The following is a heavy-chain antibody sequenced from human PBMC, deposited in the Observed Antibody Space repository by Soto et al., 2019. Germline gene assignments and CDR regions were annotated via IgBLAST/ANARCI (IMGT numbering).Heavy chain of an antibody. V-gene: IGHV1-3*01. CDR2: INSGSGNT. J-gene: IGHJ2*01. CDR3: AGSGYSRGGYHWYFVF. D-gene: IGHD6-19*01. Sequence: QVQLVQSGAEVKKPGASVKVSCKASGYTFTNYGIHWVRQAPGQRLEWMGWINSGSGNTKYSQKLQGRVTINRDTSASTAYMGLGSLRSEDTAVYYCAGSGYSRGGYHWYFVFWGRGPLVTVSS. CDR1: GYTFTNYG.